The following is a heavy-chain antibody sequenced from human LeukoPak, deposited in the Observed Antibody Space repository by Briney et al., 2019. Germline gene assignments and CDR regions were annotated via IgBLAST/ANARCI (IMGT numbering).Heavy chain of an antibody. CDR2: IYYSGST. CDR3: ARERSYYGSRAFDI. CDR1: GGSISSSSYY. J-gene: IGHJ3*02. D-gene: IGHD3-10*01. V-gene: IGHV4-39*07. Sequence: KPSETLSLTCTVSGGSISSSSYYWGWIRQPPGKGLEWIGSIYYSGSTYYNPSLKSRVTISVDTSKNQFSLKLSSVTAADTAVYYCARERSYYGSRAFDIWGQGTMVTVSS.